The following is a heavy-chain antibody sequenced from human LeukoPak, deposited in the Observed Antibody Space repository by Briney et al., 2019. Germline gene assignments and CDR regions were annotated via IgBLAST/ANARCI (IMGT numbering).Heavy chain of an antibody. CDR3: AKDLGGSSAGY. J-gene: IGHJ4*02. CDR2: ISGSGGST. V-gene: IGHV3-23*01. CDR1: GFTFSSYA. Sequence: GGSLRLSCAASGFTFSSYAMSWVRQAPGKGLEWVSAISGSGGSTYYADSVKGRFTISRDNSKNTLYLQMNSLRAEDAAVYYCAKDLGGSSAGYWGQGTLVTVSS. D-gene: IGHD1-26*01.